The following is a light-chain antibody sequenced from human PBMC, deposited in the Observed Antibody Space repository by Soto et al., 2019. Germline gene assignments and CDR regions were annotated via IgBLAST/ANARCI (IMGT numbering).Light chain of an antibody. CDR1: SSNIGASYD. J-gene: IGLJ3*02. V-gene: IGLV1-44*01. CDR3: ATWDDILNGWV. Sequence: QTVLTQPPSVSGAPGQRVTISCTGSSSNIGASYDVHWYQQLPGMAPKLLTHSNDHRPSGVADRFSGSKSGTSASLAISGLQSEDEADYYCATWDDILNGWVFGGGTKLTVL. CDR2: SND.